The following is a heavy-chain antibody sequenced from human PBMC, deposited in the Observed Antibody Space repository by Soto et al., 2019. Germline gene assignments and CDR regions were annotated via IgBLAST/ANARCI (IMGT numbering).Heavy chain of an antibody. D-gene: IGHD3-9*01. CDR2: IGTAGDT. CDR3: AREGRPGGYDILTGYYGFNWFDP. V-gene: IGHV3-13*01. J-gene: IGHJ5*02. CDR1: GFTFSSYD. Sequence: EVQLVESGGGLVQPGGSLRLSCAASGFTFSSYDMHWVRQATGKGLEWVSAIGTAGDTYYPGSVKGRFTISRENAKNSLYLQMNSLRAEDRAVYYCAREGRPGGYDILTGYYGFNWFDPWGQGTLVTVSS.